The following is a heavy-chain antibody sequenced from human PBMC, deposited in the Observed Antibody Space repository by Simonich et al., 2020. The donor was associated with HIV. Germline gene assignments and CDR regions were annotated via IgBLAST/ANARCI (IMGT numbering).Heavy chain of an antibody. Sequence: QVQLQESGPGLVKPSETLSLTCTVSGGSISTYYWSWIRQPPGKGLEWIGYIYYSGSTHYNPSLKSRVTISVDTSKNQFSLKLSSVTAADTAVYYCARRGHYYDSFDLWGRGTLVTVSS. CDR1: GGSISTYY. V-gene: IGHV4-59*12. CDR3: ARRGHYYDSFDL. J-gene: IGHJ2*01. D-gene: IGHD3-22*01. CDR2: IYYSGST.